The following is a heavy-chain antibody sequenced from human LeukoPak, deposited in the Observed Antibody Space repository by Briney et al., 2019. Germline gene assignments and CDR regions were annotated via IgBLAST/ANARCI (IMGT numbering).Heavy chain of an antibody. Sequence: GGSLRLSCAASGFTFSSYEMNWVRQAPGKGLEWVSYISSSGSTIYYADSVKGRFTISRDNAKNSLYLQMNSLRAEDTAIYYCAKASPYYDVLTGYYYYFDYWGQGTLVTVX. CDR3: AKASPYYDVLTGYYYYFDY. CDR1: GFTFSSYE. V-gene: IGHV3-48*03. J-gene: IGHJ4*02. CDR2: ISSSGSTI. D-gene: IGHD3-9*01.